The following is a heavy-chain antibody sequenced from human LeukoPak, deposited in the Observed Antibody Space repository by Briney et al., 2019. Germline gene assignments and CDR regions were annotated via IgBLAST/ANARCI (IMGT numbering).Heavy chain of an antibody. J-gene: IGHJ4*02. CDR3: ATLGGRFGESFDY. CDR2: FDPEDGET. CDR1: GYTLTELS. V-gene: IGHV1-24*01. Sequence: ASVKVSCKVSGYTLTELSMHWVRQAPGKGLEWMGGFDPEDGETIYAQKFQGRVTMTEDTSTDTAYMELSSLRSEDTAVYYRATLGGRFGESFDYWGQGTLVTVSS. D-gene: IGHD3-10*01.